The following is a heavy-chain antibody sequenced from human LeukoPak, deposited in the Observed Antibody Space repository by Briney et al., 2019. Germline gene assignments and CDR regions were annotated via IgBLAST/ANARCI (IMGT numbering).Heavy chain of an antibody. CDR1: GGTFISYA. CDR3: ARGRYCSGGSCYPEDY. V-gene: IGHV1-69*06. D-gene: IGHD2-15*01. Sequence: SVKVSFKASGGTFISYAISWVRQAPGQGLEWMGGIIPIFGTANYAQKFQGRVTITADKSASTAYMELSSLRSEDTAVYYCARGRYCSGGSCYPEDYWGQGTLVTVSS. CDR2: IIPIFGTA. J-gene: IGHJ4*02.